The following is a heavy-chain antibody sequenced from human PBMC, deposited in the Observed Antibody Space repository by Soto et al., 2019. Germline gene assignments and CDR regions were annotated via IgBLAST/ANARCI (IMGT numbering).Heavy chain of an antibody. CDR1: GFTFDDYA. D-gene: IGHD5-18*01. J-gene: IGHJ4*02. Sequence: EVQLEESGGALVQPGRSLRLSCAASGFTFDDYAMYWVRQVLGKGLEWVSSISWNSGNIGYADSVKGQFTTSRDNAENSLYLQMNSLRPEDTALYYCVRSKGGYSYGTPFDYWGQGTLVTGSS. CDR2: ISWNSGNI. CDR3: VRSKGGYSYGTPFDY. V-gene: IGHV3-9*01.